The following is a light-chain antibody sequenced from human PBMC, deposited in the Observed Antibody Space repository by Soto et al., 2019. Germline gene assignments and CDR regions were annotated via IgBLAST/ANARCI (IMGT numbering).Light chain of an antibody. CDR1: QSVGSD. CDR3: QQYENLPYT. J-gene: IGKJ2*01. Sequence: EMVLTQSPTTLSVSPGERVTLSCWASQSVGSDLAWYQQHPGQAPRLLIYGASNRATGIPTTFSGSGSGTEFTLTISSLQSEDFAVYYCQQYENLPYTFGQGTKLEI. V-gene: IGKV3-15*01. CDR2: GAS.